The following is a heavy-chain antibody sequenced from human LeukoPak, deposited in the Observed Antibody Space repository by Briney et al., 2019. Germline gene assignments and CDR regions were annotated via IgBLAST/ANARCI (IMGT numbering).Heavy chain of an antibody. CDR2: IYYSGST. Sequence: SETLSLTCTVSGGSISSYYWSWIRQPPGTGLEWIGYIYYSGSTNYNPSLKSRVTISVDTSKNQFSLKLSSVTAADTAVYYCVSSGYCSSTSCYAVYYYGMDVWGKGTTVTVSS. D-gene: IGHD2-2*01. V-gene: IGHV4-59*01. CDR1: GGSISSYY. J-gene: IGHJ6*04. CDR3: VSSGYCSSTSCYAVYYYGMDV.